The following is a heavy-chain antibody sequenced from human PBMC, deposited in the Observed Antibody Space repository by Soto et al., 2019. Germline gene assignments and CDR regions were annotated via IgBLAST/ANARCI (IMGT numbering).Heavy chain of an antibody. D-gene: IGHD2-2*01. CDR2: TYYRSWWFN. Sequence: SQTLSLTCAISGDSVSNHNAGWNWIRQSPSRGLEWLWRTYYRSWWFNDYAVSVKSRITITPDTSKNRLSLQLNSVTPDDTAVYFCARAIEEPVAVPAATYCHFYGMDVWGQGTTVTVSS. J-gene: IGHJ6*02. V-gene: IGHV6-1*01. CDR1: GDSVSNHNAG. CDR3: ARAIEEPVAVPAATYCHFYGMDV.